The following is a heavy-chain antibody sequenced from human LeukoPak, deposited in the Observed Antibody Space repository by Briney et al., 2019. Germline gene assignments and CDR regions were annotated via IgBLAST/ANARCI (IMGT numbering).Heavy chain of an antibody. CDR3: ARVLRWNYVEDAFDI. CDR1: GYTFTSHD. D-gene: IGHD1-7*01. J-gene: IGHJ3*02. V-gene: IGHV1-8*03. Sequence: ASVKVSCKASGYTFTSHDINWVRQATGQGLEWRGWMNPNSGNTGYAQKFQGRVTITRNTSISTAYMELSSLRSEDTAVYYCARVLRWNYVEDAFDIWGQGTMVTVSS. CDR2: MNPNSGNT.